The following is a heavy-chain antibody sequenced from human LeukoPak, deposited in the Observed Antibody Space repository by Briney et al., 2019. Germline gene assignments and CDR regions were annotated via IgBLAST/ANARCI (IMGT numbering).Heavy chain of an antibody. D-gene: IGHD3-16*01. J-gene: IGHJ4*02. Sequence: ASVKVSCKASGYTFTSYYMHWVRQAPGQGLEWMGRINPNSGGTNYAQKFQGRVTMTRDTSISTAYMELSRLRSDDTAVYYCALLWGAVPDLDNYWGQGTLVTVSS. CDR3: ALLWGAVPDLDNY. CDR1: GYTFTSYY. CDR2: INPNSGGT. V-gene: IGHV1-2*06.